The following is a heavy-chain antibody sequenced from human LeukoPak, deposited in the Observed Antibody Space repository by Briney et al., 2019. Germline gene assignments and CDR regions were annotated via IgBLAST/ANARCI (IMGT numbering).Heavy chain of an antibody. CDR1: GFTFSSYA. CDR2: ISYDGSNK. V-gene: IGHV3-30-3*01. Sequence: PGGSLRLSCAASGFTFSSYAMHWVRQAPGKGLEWVAVISYDGSNKYYADSVKGRFTISRDNSKNTLYLQMNSLRAEDTAVYYCARGPYDSSGYSFFDYWGQGALVTVSS. J-gene: IGHJ4*02. CDR3: ARGPYDSSGYSFFDY. D-gene: IGHD3-22*01.